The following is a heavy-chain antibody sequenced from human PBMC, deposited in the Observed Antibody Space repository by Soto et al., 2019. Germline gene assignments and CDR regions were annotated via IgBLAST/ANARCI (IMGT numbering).Heavy chain of an antibody. Sequence: SVKVSCKVSGSRFSNYVISWVRQAPGHGLEWLGRIIPIFNSTKYAQSFQGRVTITADKSTSTASLELSSLRSDDTAVYYCARXGRGKKAGYNGLVSLGYWGQGTLVTVSS. V-gene: IGHV1-69*06. J-gene: IGHJ4*02. CDR2: IIPIFNST. CDR1: GSRFSNYV. CDR3: ARXGRGKKAGYNGLVSLGY. D-gene: IGHD2-2*02.